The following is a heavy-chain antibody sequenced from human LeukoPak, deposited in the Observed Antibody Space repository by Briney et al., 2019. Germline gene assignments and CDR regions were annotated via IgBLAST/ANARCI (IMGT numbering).Heavy chain of an antibody. CDR2: ISSSGSTI. CDR1: GFTVSSNY. V-gene: IGHV3-11*04. J-gene: IGHJ5*02. CDR3: ARDPADSSSWYGISGWFDP. Sequence: GGFLRLSCAASGFTVSSNYMSWVRQAPGKGLEWVSYISSSGSTIYYADSVKGRFTISRDNAKNSLYLQMNSLRAEDTAVYYCARDPADSSSWYGISGWFDPWGQGTLVTVSS. D-gene: IGHD6-13*01.